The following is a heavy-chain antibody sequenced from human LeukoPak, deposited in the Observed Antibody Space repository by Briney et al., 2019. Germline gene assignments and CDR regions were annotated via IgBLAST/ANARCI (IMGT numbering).Heavy chain of an antibody. CDR2: IYYSGST. V-gene: IGHV4-39*01. J-gene: IGHJ4*02. CDR3: ARYSSSSFDY. CDR1: GGSISSSSYY. D-gene: IGHD6-13*01. Sequence: SETLSLTCTVSGGSISSSSYYWGWIRQPPGKGLEWIGSIYYSGSTYYNPSLKSRVTISVDTSKDQFPLKLSSVTAADTAVYYCARYSSSSFDYWGQGTLVTVSS.